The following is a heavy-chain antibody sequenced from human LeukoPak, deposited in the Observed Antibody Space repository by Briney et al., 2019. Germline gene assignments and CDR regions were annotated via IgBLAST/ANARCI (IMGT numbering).Heavy chain of an antibody. CDR2: IRSKAYGGTT. V-gene: IGHV3-49*04. Sequence: GRSLRLSCTASGFTFGDYAMSWVRQAPGKGLEWVGFIRSKAYGGTTEYAASVKGRFTISRDDSKSIAYPQMNSLKTEDTAVYYCTRDLGAAAAQTIDYWGQGTLVTVSS. D-gene: IGHD6-13*01. CDR1: GFTFGDYA. CDR3: TRDLGAAAAQTIDY. J-gene: IGHJ4*02.